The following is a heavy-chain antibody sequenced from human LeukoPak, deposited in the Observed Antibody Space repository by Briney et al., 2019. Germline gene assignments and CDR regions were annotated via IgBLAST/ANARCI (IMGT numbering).Heavy chain of an antibody. CDR1: GGSISSSNW. CDR3: ARDPEMVRGVITDDY. Sequence: SGTLSLTRAVSGGSISSSNWWSWVRQPPGKGLEWIGEIYHSGSTNYNPSLKSRVTISVDKSKNQFSLKLSSVTAADTAVYYCARDPEMVRGVITDDYWGQGTLVTVSS. D-gene: IGHD3-10*01. CDR2: IYHSGST. J-gene: IGHJ4*02. V-gene: IGHV4-4*02.